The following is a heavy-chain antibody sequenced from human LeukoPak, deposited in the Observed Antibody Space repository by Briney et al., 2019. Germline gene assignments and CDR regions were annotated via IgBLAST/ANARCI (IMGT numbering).Heavy chain of an antibody. V-gene: IGHV4-61*08. D-gene: IGHD3-22*01. CDR3: ARGLYYDSSMNWFDP. CDR2: IYYSGST. CDR1: GGSISSGGYY. J-gene: IGHJ5*02. Sequence: PSETLSLTCTVSGGSISSGGYYWSWIRQPPGKGLEWLGYIYYSGSTYYNPSLKSRVTISVDTSKNQFSLKLSSVTAADTAVYYCARGLYYDSSMNWFDPWGQGTLVTVSS.